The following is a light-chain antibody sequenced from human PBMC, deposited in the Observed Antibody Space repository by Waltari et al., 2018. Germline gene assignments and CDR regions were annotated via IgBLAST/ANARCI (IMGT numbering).Light chain of an antibody. V-gene: IGLV2-11*01. CDR2: DVN. Sequence: QSALTQPRSVSGSPGQSVTISCTGTSSDFCGYNPFSWYQQHPGKAPKLMIYDVNKRPSGVPDRFSGSKSGNTASLTISGLQAEDEADYSCCSYTGSYTYVVFGGGTKLTVL. J-gene: IGLJ2*01. CDR1: SSDFCGYNP. CDR3: CSYTGSYTYVV.